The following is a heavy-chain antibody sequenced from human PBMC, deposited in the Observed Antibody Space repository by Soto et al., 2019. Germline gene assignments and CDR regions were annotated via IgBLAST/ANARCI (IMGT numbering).Heavy chain of an antibody. CDR2: FSGSGDST. V-gene: IGHV3-23*01. CDR3: AKPYDSSGYYYEDY. J-gene: IGHJ4*02. D-gene: IGHD3-22*01. CDR1: GFTFSSYA. Sequence: GGSLRLSCAASGFTFSSYAMSWVRQAPGKGLEWVSAFSGSGDSTYYADFVQGRFTISRDNSKNTVYLQMNSLRAEDTAVYYCAKPYDSSGYYYEDYWGQGTLVTVSS.